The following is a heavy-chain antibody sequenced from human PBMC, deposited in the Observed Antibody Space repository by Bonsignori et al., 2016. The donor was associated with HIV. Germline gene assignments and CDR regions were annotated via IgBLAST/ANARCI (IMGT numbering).Heavy chain of an antibody. CDR2: IFHSGTT. J-gene: IGHJ3*02. V-gene: IGHV4-59*01. D-gene: IGHD3-10*01. CDR1: GGSIRSYY. Sequence: QVQLQESGPGLVQTLETLSLTCTVSGGSIRSYYWSWLRQSPGKGLEWIGYIFHSGTTDYDPSLKSRVIMSVDTSKNQFSLKLTSVTAADTAVYYCAADSVSHVRGGSFNIWGQGTMVSVSS. CDR3: AADSVSHVRGGSFNI.